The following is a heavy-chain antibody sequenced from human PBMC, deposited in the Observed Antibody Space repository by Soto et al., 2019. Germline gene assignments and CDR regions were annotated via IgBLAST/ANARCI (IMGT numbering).Heavy chain of an antibody. CDR3: AREIFTVGYFDY. CDR1: GGTFSSYA. D-gene: IGHD3-3*01. Sequence: SVKVSCKASGGTFSSYAISWVRQAPGQGLEWMGGIIPVFGTANYAQKFQGRVTITADESTSTAYMELSSLRSEDTAVYYCAREIFTVGYFDYWGQGTLVTVSS. V-gene: IGHV1-69*13. CDR2: IIPVFGTA. J-gene: IGHJ4*02.